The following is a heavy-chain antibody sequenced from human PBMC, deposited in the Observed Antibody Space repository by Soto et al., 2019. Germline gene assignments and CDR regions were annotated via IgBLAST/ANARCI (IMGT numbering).Heavy chain of an antibody. CDR1: GFTFSSYA. CDR2: ISYDGSNK. D-gene: IGHD1-26*01. Sequence: QVQLVESGGGVVQPGRSLRLSCAASGFTFSSYAMHWVRQAPGKGLEWVAVISYDGSNKYYADSVKGRFTISRDNSKNTPYLQMNSLSAEDTAVYYCASADSWSYYGGGGYFDYWGQGTLLTVSS. V-gene: IGHV3-30-3*01. CDR3: ASADSWSYYGGGGYFDY. J-gene: IGHJ4*02.